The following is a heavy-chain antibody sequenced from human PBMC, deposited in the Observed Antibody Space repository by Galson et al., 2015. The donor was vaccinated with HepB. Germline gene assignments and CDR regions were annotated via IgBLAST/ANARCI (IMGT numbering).Heavy chain of an antibody. Sequence: SLRLSCAASGFTFSSYAMSWVRQAPGKGLEWVSAISGSTIYYADSVKGRFTISRDNAKNSLYLQMNSLRAEDTAVYYCARGGYYYGSGSYIHFDYWGQGTLVTVSS. CDR3: ARGGYYYGSGSYIHFDY. CDR2: ISGSTI. D-gene: IGHD3-10*01. J-gene: IGHJ4*02. V-gene: IGHV3-48*03. CDR1: GFTFSSYA.